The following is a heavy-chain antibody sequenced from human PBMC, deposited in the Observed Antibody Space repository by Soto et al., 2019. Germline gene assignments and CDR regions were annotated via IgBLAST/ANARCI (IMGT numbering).Heavy chain of an antibody. CDR2: IYYSGST. D-gene: IGHD6-19*01. J-gene: IGHJ1*01. CDR1: GDSITTSSYY. CDR3: ARQGGSGAGRYLSR. V-gene: IGHV4-39*01. Sequence: QLQLQESGPGLVKPSETLSLTCTVSGDSITTSSYYWGWIRQPPGKGLEWIGSIYYSGSTYYNPSHESRVTISVDTYKNHFALKLNFVTAADLAVYHCARQGGSGAGRYLSRWGQGTMVTVSS.